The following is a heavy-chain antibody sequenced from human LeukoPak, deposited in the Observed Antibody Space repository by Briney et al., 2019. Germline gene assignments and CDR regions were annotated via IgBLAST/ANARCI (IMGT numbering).Heavy chain of an antibody. D-gene: IGHD3-10*01. CDR3: ARDPWAYGSGSPNWFDP. CDR1: GYIFTNYS. J-gene: IGHJ5*02. Sequence: GASVKVSCNTSGYIFTNYSITWVRQAPGQGLEWMGWISGNNDNTNYAQKFQGRVTMTTDTSTRTAYMELRSLRYDDTAVYYCARDPWAYGSGSPNWFDPWGQGTLVTVSS. V-gene: IGHV1-18*01. CDR2: ISGNNDNT.